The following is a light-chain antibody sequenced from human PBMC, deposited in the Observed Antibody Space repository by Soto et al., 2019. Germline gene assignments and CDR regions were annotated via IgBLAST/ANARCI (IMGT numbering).Light chain of an antibody. V-gene: IGKV3-11*01. Sequence: IVLPQSPSTLSLSPGERATLSCRASQSVSSNLAWYQQKPGQAPRFLIYDASNRATGIPARFSGSGSGTDFTLTISSLEPEDFAVYYCQRGDTFGQGTRLEIK. CDR3: QRGDT. CDR1: QSVSSN. CDR2: DAS. J-gene: IGKJ5*01.